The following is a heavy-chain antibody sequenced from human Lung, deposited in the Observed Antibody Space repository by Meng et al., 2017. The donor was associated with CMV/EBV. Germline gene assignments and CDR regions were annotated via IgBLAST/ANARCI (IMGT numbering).Heavy chain of an antibody. Sequence: GGSLRLXCAASGFTFSHSWMHWVRQAPGKGLVWVSVINTDGTTINYADSVKCRFTISRDNAKNTLYLQMDSLRADDTALYYCARKRTNWRGPVFDYWGQGTLVXVSS. CDR3: ARKRTNWRGPVFDY. CDR1: GFTFSHSW. CDR2: INTDGTTI. V-gene: IGHV3-74*01. J-gene: IGHJ4*02. D-gene: IGHD2-8*01.